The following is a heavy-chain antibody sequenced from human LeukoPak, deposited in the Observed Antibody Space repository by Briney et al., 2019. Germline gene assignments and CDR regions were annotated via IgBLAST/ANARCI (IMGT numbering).Heavy chain of an antibody. J-gene: IGHJ6*02. CDR2: ISSSSTYI. D-gene: IGHD6-13*01. V-gene: IGHV3-21*01. Sequence: GGSQRLSCVASGFIFNNHWMGWVRQAPGKGLEWVSFISSSSTYIHYADAVKGRLTISRGNAKNSLYLQMNNLRAEDTAVYYCARDQGYSSPPSGMDVWGQGTTVTVSS. CDR1: GFIFNNHW. CDR3: ARDQGYSSPPSGMDV.